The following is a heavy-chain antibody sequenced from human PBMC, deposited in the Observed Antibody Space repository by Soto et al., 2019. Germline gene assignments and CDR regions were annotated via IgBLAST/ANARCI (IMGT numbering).Heavy chain of an antibody. D-gene: IGHD4-17*01. CDR1: GYTFTNYG. J-gene: IGHJ4*02. V-gene: IGHV1-18*01. Sequence: QVHLVQSGAEVKQPGASVKVSCKASGYTFTNYGISWVRQAPGQGLEWMGWISAYNGNTNYVQKLQGRVSMTTDTSTSTTYMEPRTLRSDDTAVYYCGRAGGDFPRAVDYWGQGTLVTVSS. CDR2: ISAYNGNT. CDR3: GRAGGDFPRAVDY.